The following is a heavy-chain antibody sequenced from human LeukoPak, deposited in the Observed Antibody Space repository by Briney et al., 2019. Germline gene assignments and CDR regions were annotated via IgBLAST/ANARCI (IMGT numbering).Heavy chain of an antibody. CDR3: ASYDSSGYYKLGPFDY. J-gene: IGHJ4*02. Sequence: GATVKISCKVSGYTFTDYYMHWVQQAPGKGLEWMGLVDPEDGETIYAEKFQGRVTITTDESTSTAYMELSSLRSEDTAVYYCASYDSSGYYKLGPFDYWGQGTLVTVSS. V-gene: IGHV1-69-2*01. CDR1: GYTFTDYY. D-gene: IGHD3-22*01. CDR2: VDPEDGET.